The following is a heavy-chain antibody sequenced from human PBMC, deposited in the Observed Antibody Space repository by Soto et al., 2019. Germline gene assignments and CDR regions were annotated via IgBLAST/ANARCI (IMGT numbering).Heavy chain of an antibody. CDR3: ARDWCFFGTCVDNAFDV. CDR2: INPSGGST. V-gene: IGHV1-46*03. J-gene: IGHJ3*01. CDR1: GYTFTSYY. D-gene: IGHD2-15*01. Sequence: ASVKVSCKAPGYTFTSYYMHWVRQAPGQGLEWMGIINPSGGSTSYAQKFQGRVTMTRDTSASTAYMELSSLTSEDTALYYCARDWCFFGTCVDNAFDVWGQGTMVTVSS.